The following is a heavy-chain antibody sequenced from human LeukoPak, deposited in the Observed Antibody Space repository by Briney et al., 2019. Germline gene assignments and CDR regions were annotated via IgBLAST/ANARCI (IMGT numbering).Heavy chain of an antibody. CDR1: GFTFSSYA. D-gene: IGHD3-22*01. CDR2: ISYDGSNK. CDR3: ARDAHYYDSSGYFDY. V-gene: IGHV3-30-3*01. Sequence: PGGSLRLSCAASGFTFSSYAMPWVRQAPGKGLEWVAVISYDGSNKYYADSVKGRFTISRDNSKNTLYLQMNSLRAEDTAVYYWARDAHYYDSSGYFDYWGQGTLVTVSS. J-gene: IGHJ4*02.